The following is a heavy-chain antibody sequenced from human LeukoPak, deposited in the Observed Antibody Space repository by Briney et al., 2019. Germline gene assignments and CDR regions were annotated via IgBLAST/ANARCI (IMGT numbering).Heavy chain of an antibody. V-gene: IGHV3-33*01. J-gene: IGHJ5*02. D-gene: IGHD4-17*01. CDR2: IWSDGSYK. Sequence: GGSLRLSCAASGFTFNTFGMHWARQAPGKGLEWVAVIWSDGSYKYYADSVKGRFTISRDDSKNTLYLEMNSLRAEDTAVYYCARSTTVTTNNWFDPWGQGTLVTVSS. CDR3: ARSTTVTTNNWFDP. CDR1: GFTFNTFG.